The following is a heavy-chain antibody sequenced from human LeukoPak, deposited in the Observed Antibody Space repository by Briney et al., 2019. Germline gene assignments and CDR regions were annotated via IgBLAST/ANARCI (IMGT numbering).Heavy chain of an antibody. V-gene: IGHV3-48*03. CDR3: ARDFLDYCDSSGYPHGFDY. D-gene: IGHD3-22*01. CDR2: ISSSGSTI. Sequence: GGSLRLSCAASGFTFSSYEMNWVRQAPGKGLEWVSYISSSGSTIYYADSVKGRFTISRDNAKNSLYLQMNSLRAEDTAVYYCARDFLDYCDSSGYPHGFDYWGQGTLVTVSS. CDR1: GFTFSSYE. J-gene: IGHJ4*02.